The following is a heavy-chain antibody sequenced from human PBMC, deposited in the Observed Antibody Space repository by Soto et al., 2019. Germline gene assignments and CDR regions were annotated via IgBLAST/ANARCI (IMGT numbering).Heavy chain of an antibody. CDR2: IYYSGST. CDR3: ARGLYCSGGSCYSVLDY. D-gene: IGHD2-15*01. J-gene: IGHJ4*02. Sequence: QVQLQESGPGLVKPSQTLSLTCTVSGGSISSGGYYWSWIRQYPGKGLEWIGYIYYSGSTYYNPSLKSRVTISVDTSKNQFSLKLSSVTAADTAVYYCARGLYCSGGSCYSVLDYWGQGTLVTVSS. CDR1: GGSISSGGYY. V-gene: IGHV4-31*03.